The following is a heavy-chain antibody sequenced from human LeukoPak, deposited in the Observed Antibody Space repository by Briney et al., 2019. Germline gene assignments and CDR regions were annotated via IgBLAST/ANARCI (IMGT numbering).Heavy chain of an antibody. V-gene: IGHV1-46*01. J-gene: IGHJ4*02. D-gene: IGHD6-19*01. Sequence: AASLKVSWKASGYTFTSYYMHWVRQAPGQGPEWVGIINPSGGSASFAHKFQGRVTMTRDTSTSTVYMELSSLRSEDTAVYYCARGQYSSAINYFDYWGQGALGTVSS. CDR2: INPSGGSA. CDR3: ARGQYSSAINYFDY. CDR1: GYTFTSYY.